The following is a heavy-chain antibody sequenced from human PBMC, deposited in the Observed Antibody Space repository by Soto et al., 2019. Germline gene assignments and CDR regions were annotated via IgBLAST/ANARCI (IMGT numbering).Heavy chain of an antibody. J-gene: IGHJ3*02. CDR3: ARDVDYYDSSGSGAFDI. CDR2: IIPIFGTA. D-gene: IGHD3-22*01. CDR1: GGTFSSYA. Sequence: QVQLVQSGAEVKQPGSSVKVSCKASGGTFSSYAISWVRQAPGQGLEWMGGIIPIFGTANYAQKFQGRVTITADESTSTAYMELSSLRSEDTAVYYCARDVDYYDSSGSGAFDIWGQGTMVTVSS. V-gene: IGHV1-69*01.